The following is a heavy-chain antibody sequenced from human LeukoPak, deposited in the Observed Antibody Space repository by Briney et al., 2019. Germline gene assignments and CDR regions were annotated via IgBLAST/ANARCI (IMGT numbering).Heavy chain of an antibody. CDR1: GGSISSGSYY. J-gene: IGHJ4*02. CDR3: ARGDSSGYPDY. Sequence: PSETLSLTCTVSGGSISSGSYYWSWIRQPAGKGLEWIGRIYTSGSTNYNPSLKSRVTISVDTSKNQFSLKLSSVTAADTAVYYCARGDSSGYPDYWGQGTLVTVSS. CDR2: IYTSGST. D-gene: IGHD3-22*01. V-gene: IGHV4-61*02.